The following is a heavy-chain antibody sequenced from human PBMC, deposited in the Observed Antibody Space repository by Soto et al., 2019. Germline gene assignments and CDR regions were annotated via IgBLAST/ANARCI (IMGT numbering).Heavy chain of an antibody. Sequence: HPGGSLRLSCSASGLTFNTHAMGWVRQAPGKGLEWVSGISSSGAATYHADSVRGRFIISRDNSKNTLYLQMSSLRAEDTAVYFCAKDWGRMNCYDYGGRGTLVTVSS. J-gene: IGHJ4*02. D-gene: IGHD2-15*01. CDR1: GLTFNTHA. V-gene: IGHV3-23*01. CDR2: ISSSGAAT. CDR3: AKDWGRMNCYDY.